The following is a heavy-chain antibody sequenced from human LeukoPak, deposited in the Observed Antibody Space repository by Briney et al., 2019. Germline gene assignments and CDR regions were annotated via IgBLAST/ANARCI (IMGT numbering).Heavy chain of an antibody. CDR3: ARGGSSSWYYGSTRAYNWFDP. Sequence: PGRSLRLSCAASGFTFSSYGMHWVRQAPGKGLEWVAVIWYDGSNKYYADSVKGRFTISRDNSKNTLYLQMNSLRAEDTAVYYCARGGSSSWYYGSTRAYNWFDPWGQGTLVTVSS. CDR1: GFTFSSYG. D-gene: IGHD6-13*01. CDR2: IWYDGSNK. V-gene: IGHV3-33*01. J-gene: IGHJ5*02.